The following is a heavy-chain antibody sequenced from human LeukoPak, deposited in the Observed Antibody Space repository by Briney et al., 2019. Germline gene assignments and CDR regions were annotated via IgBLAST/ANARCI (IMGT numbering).Heavy chain of an antibody. J-gene: IGHJ3*02. V-gene: IGHV4-59*01. D-gene: IGHD1-1*01. CDR3: VRGNADAFDI. CDR2: IYYSGST. CDR1: GGSISSYY. Sequence: SETLSLTCTVSGGSISSYYWSWIRQPPGKGLEWIGYIYYSGSTNYNPSLKSRVTISVDTSKNQFSLKLSSVTAADTAVYYCVRGNADAFDIWGQGTMVTVSS.